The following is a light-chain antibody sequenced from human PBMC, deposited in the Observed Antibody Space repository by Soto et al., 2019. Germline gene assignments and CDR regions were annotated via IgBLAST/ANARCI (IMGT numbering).Light chain of an antibody. Sequence: QPVLTQSPSASASLGASVKLTCTLSSGHSSYAIAWHQQQPEKGPRYLRKLNSDGSHSKGDGIPDRFSGSSSGAERYLTTSSLQSEDEADYYCQTWGTGIVVFGGGTKLTVL. CDR1: SGHSSYA. V-gene: IGLV4-69*01. CDR3: QTWGTGIVV. CDR2: LNSDGSH. J-gene: IGLJ2*01.